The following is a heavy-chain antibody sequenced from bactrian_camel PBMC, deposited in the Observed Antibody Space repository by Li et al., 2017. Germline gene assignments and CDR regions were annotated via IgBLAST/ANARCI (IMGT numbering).Heavy chain of an antibody. J-gene: IGHJ7*01. CDR2: IYRVLLVP. V-gene: IGHV3S40*01. D-gene: IGHD6*01. CDR1: GYSSNTFC. Sequence: VQLVESGGGSVQTGGSLRLSCAASGYSSNTFCMGWFRRVPGLEREGVATIYRVLLVPNYADSVKGRFTISLDNAKNTVYLQMNDLKPEDSGTYYCAAKVVEGSCSTVTAIGLWGRGTQVTVS.